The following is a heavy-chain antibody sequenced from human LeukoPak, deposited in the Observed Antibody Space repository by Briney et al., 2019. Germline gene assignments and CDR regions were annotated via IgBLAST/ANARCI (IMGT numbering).Heavy chain of an antibody. CDR2: IIPIFGTA. Sequence: SVKVSCKASGGTFSSYAISWVRQAPGQGLEWTGGIIPIFGTANYAQKFQGRVTITADESTSTAYMELSSLRSEDTAVYYCARDHYYYDSSGYLDYWGQGTLVTVSS. V-gene: IGHV1-69*13. D-gene: IGHD3-22*01. J-gene: IGHJ4*02. CDR1: GGTFSSYA. CDR3: ARDHYYYDSSGYLDY.